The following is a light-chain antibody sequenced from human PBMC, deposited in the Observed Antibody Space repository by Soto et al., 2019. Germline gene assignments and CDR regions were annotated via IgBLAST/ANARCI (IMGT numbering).Light chain of an antibody. CDR2: DVS. Sequence: QSALTQPASVSGSPGQSITISCTGTNSDVGGYNYVSWYQQHPGKAPKLIIYDVSNRPSGVSNRFSGSKSGNTASLTISGLQADDEADYYCNSYTSSTTVVVFGGGTQLTVL. J-gene: IGLJ3*02. V-gene: IGLV2-14*01. CDR3: NSYTSSTTVVV. CDR1: NSDVGGYNY.